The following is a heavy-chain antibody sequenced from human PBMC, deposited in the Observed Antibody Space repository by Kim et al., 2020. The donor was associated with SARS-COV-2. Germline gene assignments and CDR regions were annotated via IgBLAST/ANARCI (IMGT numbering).Heavy chain of an antibody. Sequence: GGSLRLSCAASGFTFSSYSMNWVRQAPGKGLEWVSSISSSSSYIYYADSVKGRFTISRDNAKNSLYLQMNSLRAEDTAVYYCARGQGTIAAADYFDYWGQGTLVTVSS. CDR2: ISSSSSYI. J-gene: IGHJ4*02. D-gene: IGHD6-13*01. V-gene: IGHV3-21*01. CDR1: GFTFSSYS. CDR3: ARGQGTIAAADYFDY.